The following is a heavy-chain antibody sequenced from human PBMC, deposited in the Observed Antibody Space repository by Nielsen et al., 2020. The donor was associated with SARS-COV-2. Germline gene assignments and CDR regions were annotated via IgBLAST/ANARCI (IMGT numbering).Heavy chain of an antibody. V-gene: IGHV4-39*07. CDR2: IHYSGGT. Sequence: SETLSLTCIVSGGSISSNNHYWGWIRQPPGKGLEWIGSIHYSGGTYYNPSLKTRVTISLDTSKKQFSLNLTSVTAADTAVYYCARGTVFGVITGYYYVDVWGKGTTVTVSS. CDR3: ARGTVFGVITGYYYVDV. J-gene: IGHJ6*03. D-gene: IGHD3-3*01. CDR1: GGSISSNNHY.